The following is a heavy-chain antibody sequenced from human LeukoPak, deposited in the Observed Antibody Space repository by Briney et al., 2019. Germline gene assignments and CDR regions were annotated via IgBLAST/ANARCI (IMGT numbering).Heavy chain of an antibody. J-gene: IGHJ4*02. V-gene: IGHV4-39*01. CDR1: GGSISSSSYY. D-gene: IGHD5-12*01. CDR3: ARHYTSRDGYNVYFDY. Sequence: SETLSLTCTVSGGSISSSSYYWGWIRQPPGKGLEWIGSIYYSGSTYYNPSLKSRVTISVDTSKNQSALKLSSVTAADTAVYYCARHYTSRDGYNVYFDYWGQGTLVTVSS. CDR2: IYYSGST.